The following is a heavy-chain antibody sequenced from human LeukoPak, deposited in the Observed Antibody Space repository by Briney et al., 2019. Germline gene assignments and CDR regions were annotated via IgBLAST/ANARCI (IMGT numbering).Heavy chain of an antibody. D-gene: IGHD2-2*01. CDR2: MAHDGSNI. CDR1: GFTFSSYA. V-gene: IGHV3-30-3*01. J-gene: IGHJ4*02. Sequence: GRSLRLSCAASGFTFSSYAMHWVRQGPGKGLEWVAVMAHDGSNIYYAGSVLGRFTISRDNSKNTLYLQMNSLRAEDTAVYYCAKDHEYQLLPFDYWGQGTLVTVSS. CDR3: AKDHEYQLLPFDY.